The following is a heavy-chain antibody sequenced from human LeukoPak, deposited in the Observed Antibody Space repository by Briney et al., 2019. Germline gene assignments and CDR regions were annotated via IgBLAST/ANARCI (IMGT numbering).Heavy chain of an antibody. CDR3: ARGGVVPAAILVGNYYGMDV. V-gene: IGHV4-34*01. D-gene: IGHD2-2*01. Sequence: PSETLSLTCAVYGRSFSGYYWSWIRQPPGKGLEWIGEINHSGSTNYNPSLKSRVTISVDTSKNQFSLKLSSVTAADTAVYYCARGGVVPAAILVGNYYGMDVWGQGTTVTVSS. J-gene: IGHJ6*02. CDR2: INHSGST. CDR1: GRSFSGYY.